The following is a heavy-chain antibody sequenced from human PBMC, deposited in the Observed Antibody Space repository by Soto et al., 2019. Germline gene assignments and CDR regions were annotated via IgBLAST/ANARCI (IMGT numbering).Heavy chain of an antibody. CDR3: ARDRGYCSSTSCPQVGWFDP. Sequence: GASVKVSCKASGGTFSSYAISWVRQAPGQGLEWMGWIIPIFGTANYAQKFQGRVTITADESTSTAYMELSSLRSEDTAVYYCARDRGYCSSTSCPQVGWFDPWGQGTLVTVSS. CDR2: IIPIFGTA. V-gene: IGHV1-69*13. J-gene: IGHJ5*02. CDR1: GGTFSSYA. D-gene: IGHD2-2*01.